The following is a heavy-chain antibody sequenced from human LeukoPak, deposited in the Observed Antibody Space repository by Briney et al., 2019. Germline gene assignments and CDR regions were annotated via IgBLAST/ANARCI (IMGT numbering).Heavy chain of an antibody. CDR2: IIPIFGTA. Sequence: GSSVKVSCKASGGTFSSYAISWVRQAPGQGLEWMGGIIPIFGTANYAQKFQGRVTITTDESTSTAYMELSSLRSEDTAVNYCAGVVSGSGSWITPNWFDPWGQGTLVTVSS. CDR1: GGTFSSYA. D-gene: IGHD3-10*01. J-gene: IGHJ5*02. CDR3: AGVVSGSGSWITPNWFDP. V-gene: IGHV1-69*05.